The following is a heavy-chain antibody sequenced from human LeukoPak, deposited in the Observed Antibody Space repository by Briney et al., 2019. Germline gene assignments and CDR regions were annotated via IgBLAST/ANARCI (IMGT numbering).Heavy chain of an antibody. V-gene: IGHV4-31*03. J-gene: IGHJ4*02. CDR2: IHYSGST. CDR1: GGSISSGDYY. D-gene: IGHD5-12*01. Sequence: SETLSLTCTVSGGSISSGDYYWRWIRQHSGKGLEWIGYIHYSGSTYYNPSLKSRVSISVSTSKNRFSLQLSSVTAADTAVYYCARVIGYDQLDYWGQGTLVTVSS. CDR3: ARVIGYDQLDY.